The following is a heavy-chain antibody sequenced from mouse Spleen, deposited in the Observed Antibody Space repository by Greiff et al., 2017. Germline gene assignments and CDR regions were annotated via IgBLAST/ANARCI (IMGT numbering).Heavy chain of an antibody. D-gene: IGHD3-3*01. CDR2: IDPSDSYT. V-gene: IGHV1-50*01. J-gene: IGHJ4*01. Sequence: VQLQQPGAELVKPGASVMLSCKASGYTFTSYWMQWVKQRPGQGLEWIGEIDPSDSYTNYNQKFKGKATLTVDTSSSTAYMQLSSLTSEDSAVYYCARRDYYAMDYWGQGTSVTVSS. CDR3: ARRDYYAMDY. CDR1: GYTFTSYW.